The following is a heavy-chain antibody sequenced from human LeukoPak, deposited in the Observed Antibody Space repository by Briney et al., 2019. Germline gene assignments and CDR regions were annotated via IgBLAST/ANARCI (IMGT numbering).Heavy chain of an antibody. D-gene: IGHD6-6*01. CDR2: INWNGGST. CDR3: ARHPYSSSSGFSLDY. J-gene: IGHJ4*02. V-gene: IGHV3-20*04. Sequence: GGSLRLSCAASGFTFDDYGMSWVRQPPGKGLEWVSGINWNGGSTGYADSVKGRFTISRDNAKNSLYLQMNSLRAEDTALYYCARHPYSSSSGFSLDYWGQGTLVTVSS. CDR1: GFTFDDYG.